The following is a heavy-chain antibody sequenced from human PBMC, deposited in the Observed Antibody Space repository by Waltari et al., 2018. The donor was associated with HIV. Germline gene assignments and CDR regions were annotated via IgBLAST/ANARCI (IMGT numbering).Heavy chain of an antibody. V-gene: IGHV3-30*04. Sequence: VQLLESGGGVVQPGMSLSLPCASSGFNFSSEAMHWVRQAPGKGLEWVAAISYDGTNKYYAESVKGRFTISRDNSKNTLYVEMSSLSPEDTAVYFCARDGAPPNYWGQGTLVTVSS. CDR1: GFNFSSEA. D-gene: IGHD2-8*01. CDR3: ARDGAPPNY. CDR2: ISYDGTNK. J-gene: IGHJ4*02.